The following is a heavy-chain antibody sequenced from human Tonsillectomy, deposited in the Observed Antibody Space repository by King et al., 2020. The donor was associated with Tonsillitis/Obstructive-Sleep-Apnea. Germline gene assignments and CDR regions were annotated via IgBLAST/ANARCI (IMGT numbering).Heavy chain of an antibody. Sequence: QLQESGPGLVKPSETLSLTCTVSGGSISSSIYYWGWIRQPPGKGLEWIGSIYYSGSTYYNPALKSRVTISVDTSKKQFSLKLSSVTAADTAVYYCARQGYDFWSGYYTGGFDYWGQGTLVTVSS. CDR2: IYYSGST. V-gene: IGHV4-39*01. CDR3: ARQGYDFWSGYYTGGFDY. CDR1: GGSISSSIYY. D-gene: IGHD3-3*01. J-gene: IGHJ4*02.